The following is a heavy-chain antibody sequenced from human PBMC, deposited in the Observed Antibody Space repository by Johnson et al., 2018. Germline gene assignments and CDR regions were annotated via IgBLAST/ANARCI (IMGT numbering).Heavy chain of an antibody. CDR1: GFTFSTYW. V-gene: IGHV3-74*01. D-gene: IGHD6-25*01. J-gene: IGHJ3*02. Sequence: VQLQESGGGLVQPGGSLRLSCAASGFTFSTYWIHWVRQAPGKGLVWVSRINGDGSTTNYADSVKGRFTVSRDNAKNTRYLQMNSLRAEDTALYYCAGASGGPFDIWGQVTMVTVSS. CDR3: AGASGGPFDI. CDR2: INGDGSTT.